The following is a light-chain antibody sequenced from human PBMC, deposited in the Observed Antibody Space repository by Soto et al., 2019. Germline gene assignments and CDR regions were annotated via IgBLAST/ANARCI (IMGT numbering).Light chain of an antibody. CDR2: AAS. Sequence: DIQLTQSPSFLSASVGDRVTITCRASQGISSYLAWYQQKPGKAPKLLIYAASTLQSGVPSRFSGSGPGTEFTLTISSLQPEDFATYYCQQLNSPLTFGGGTKVDIK. V-gene: IGKV1-9*01. CDR3: QQLNSPLT. CDR1: QGISSY. J-gene: IGKJ4*01.